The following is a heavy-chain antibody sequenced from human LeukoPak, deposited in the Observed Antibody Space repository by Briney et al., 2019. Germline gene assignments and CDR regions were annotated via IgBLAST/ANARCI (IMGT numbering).Heavy chain of an antibody. CDR1: GDSISSGDYS. CDR2: IFHSGSS. D-gene: IGHD3-10*01. CDR3: ARELWFVNAPGSWLDP. Sequence: PSETLSLTCTVSGDSISSGDYSWSWIRQPSGKGLEWIGYIFHSGSSYYNPSLRSRVIISVDRSRNQFSLRLTSVTAADTAVYYCARELWFVNAPGSWLDPWGQGTLVTVSS. J-gene: IGHJ5*02. V-gene: IGHV4-30-2*01.